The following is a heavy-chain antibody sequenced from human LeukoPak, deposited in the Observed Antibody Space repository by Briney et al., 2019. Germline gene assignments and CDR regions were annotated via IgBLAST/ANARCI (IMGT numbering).Heavy chain of an antibody. J-gene: IGHJ4*02. CDR3: ARDRPGISVAGALDY. V-gene: IGHV3-30*03. CDR2: IPYDGSNK. CDR1: GFTFSNHV. D-gene: IGHD6-19*01. Sequence: PGGSLRLSCAASGFTFSNHVMHWVRQAPGKGLEWVAVIPYDGSNKHYTDSVKGRFTISRDNSKNTLYLQMNSLRAEDTAVYYCARDRPGISVAGALDYWGQGTLVTVSS.